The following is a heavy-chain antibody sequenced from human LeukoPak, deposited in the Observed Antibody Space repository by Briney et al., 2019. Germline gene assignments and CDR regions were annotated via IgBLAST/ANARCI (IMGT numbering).Heavy chain of an antibody. D-gene: IGHD2-8*01. Sequence: SETLSLTCTVSGGSISSYYWSWIRQPPGKGLEWIGFIYYSGSSNYNPSLKSRVTISVDTSKNQFSLKLSSVTAADTAVYYRARHALYGLRPGYYYFDYWGQGTLVTVSS. CDR3: ARHALYGLRPGYYYFDY. CDR1: GGSISSYY. CDR2: IYYSGSS. V-gene: IGHV4-59*08. J-gene: IGHJ4*02.